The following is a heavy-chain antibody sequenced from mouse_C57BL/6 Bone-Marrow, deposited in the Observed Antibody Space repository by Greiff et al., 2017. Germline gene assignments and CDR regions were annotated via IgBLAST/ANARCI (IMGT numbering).Heavy chain of an antibody. J-gene: IGHJ3*01. CDR2: LWWGDDK. D-gene: IGHD2-1*01. CDR1: GFSLSTFGMG. CDR3: ARMNARLLCFAY. V-gene: IGHV8-8*01. Sequence: QVTLKVSGPGILQPSPTLSLTCSFSGFSLSTFGMGVGWIRQPSGKGLEWLAHLWWGDDKYYNPALKRRLTISKNTSKKQVFLKRANVDTADTATYYCARMNARLLCFAYWGQGTLVTVSA.